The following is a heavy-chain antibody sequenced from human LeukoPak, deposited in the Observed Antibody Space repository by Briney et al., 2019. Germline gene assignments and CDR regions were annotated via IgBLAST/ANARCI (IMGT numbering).Heavy chain of an antibody. CDR3: ARNGGSWSFDY. Sequence: SETLSLTCAVYGGSFSGYYWSWIRQPPGKGLEWIGEINHSGSTNYNPSLKSRVTISVDTSKNQFSLRLNSVTAADTAVYYCARNGGSWSFDYWGRGTLVTASS. J-gene: IGHJ4*02. CDR2: INHSGST. D-gene: IGHD6-13*01. CDR1: GGSFSGYY. V-gene: IGHV4-34*01.